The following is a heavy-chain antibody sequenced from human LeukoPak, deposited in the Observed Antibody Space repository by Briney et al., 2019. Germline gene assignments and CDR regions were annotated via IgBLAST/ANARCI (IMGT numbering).Heavy chain of an antibody. Sequence: PSETLSLTCTVSGGSLSSYYWSWIRQPPGKGLEWIGYIYYSGSTNYNPSLKSRVTISVDTSKNQFSLKLSSVTAADTAVYYCARDGKEGYFDYWGQGTLVTVSS. CDR1: GGSLSSYY. CDR3: ARDGKEGYFDY. J-gene: IGHJ4*02. V-gene: IGHV4-59*01. CDR2: IYYSGST. D-gene: IGHD2-15*01.